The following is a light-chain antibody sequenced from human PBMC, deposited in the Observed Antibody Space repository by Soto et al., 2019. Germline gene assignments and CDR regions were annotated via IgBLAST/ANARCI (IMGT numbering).Light chain of an antibody. CDR1: QSVGYW. Sequence: DIQMTQSPSTLSASVGDRVTISCRASQSVGYWLAWYQQKPGKAPKLLISDASSLESGVPSRFSGSGSGTAVTLTISSLQPDDYATYYCQQYNSYPWTFGQGTKVEIK. V-gene: IGKV1-5*01. J-gene: IGKJ1*01. CDR2: DAS. CDR3: QQYNSYPWT.